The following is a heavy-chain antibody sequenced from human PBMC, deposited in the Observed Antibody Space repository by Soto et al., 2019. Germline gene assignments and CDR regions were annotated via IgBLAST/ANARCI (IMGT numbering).Heavy chain of an antibody. CDR2: IYYSGST. D-gene: IGHD5-12*01. CDR1: GGSISSGDYY. CDR3: ARARGYSTVDY. J-gene: IGHJ4*02. Sequence: SETLSLTCTVSGGSISSGDYYWSWIRQPPGMGLEWIGYIYYSGSTYYNPSLKSRVTISVDTSKNQFSLKLSSVTAADTAVYYCARARGYSTVDYWGQGTLVTVSS. V-gene: IGHV4-30-4*01.